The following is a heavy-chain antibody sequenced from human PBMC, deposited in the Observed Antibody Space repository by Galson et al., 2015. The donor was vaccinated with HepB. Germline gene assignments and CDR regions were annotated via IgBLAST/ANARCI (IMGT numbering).Heavy chain of an antibody. V-gene: IGHV3-33*08. CDR3: ATHRSGNYFDY. Sequence: SLRLSCAASGLTFRNYGTNWVRQAPGKGLEWVAFIWYDGSNKYYADSVKGRFTISKDNSKNTLYLQMNSLRGEDTAVYFCATHRSGNYFDYWGQGTLVTVSS. CDR2: IWYDGSNK. CDR1: GLTFRNYG. J-gene: IGHJ4*02. D-gene: IGHD1-26*01.